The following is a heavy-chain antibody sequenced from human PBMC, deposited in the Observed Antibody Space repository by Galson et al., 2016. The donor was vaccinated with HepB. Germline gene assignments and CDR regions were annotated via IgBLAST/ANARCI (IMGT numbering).Heavy chain of an antibody. D-gene: IGHD3-16*01. Sequence: SLSLSCAASGFSFSNSGMSWVRQAPGRGLEWVSGITRSVDATHYAVFVKGRFTISRDNSKNTLYLYMNNLTAGDTAIYYCGNHGGFDYWGQGALVSVSS. CDR2: ITRSVDAT. J-gene: IGHJ4*02. CDR3: GNHGGFDY. CDR1: GFSFSNSG. V-gene: IGHV3-23*01.